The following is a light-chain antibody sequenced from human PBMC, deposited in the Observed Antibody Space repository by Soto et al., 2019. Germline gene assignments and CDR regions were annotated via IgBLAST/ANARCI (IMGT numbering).Light chain of an antibody. CDR2: AAS. CDR1: QSLSIGS. J-gene: IGKJ3*01. Sequence: EIVLTQSPDTLSLSPGEKATLFCRASQSLSIGSLAWYQQKPGQAPRLLIYAASTRHTGIPDRFNGSGSGTDVVLTINRMEPEDCALYYCQQYDGAPLTFGPGTKVDV. V-gene: IGKV3-20*01. CDR3: QQYDGAPLT.